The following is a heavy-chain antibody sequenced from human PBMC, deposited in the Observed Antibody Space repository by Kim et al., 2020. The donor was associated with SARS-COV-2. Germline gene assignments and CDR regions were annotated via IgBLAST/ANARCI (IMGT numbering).Heavy chain of an antibody. V-gene: IGHV3-21*01. J-gene: IGHJ6*02. CDR2: IGSSIDCV. CDR1: GFTFRTYS. CDR3: AREICNNGVCYGMYGMDV. D-gene: IGHD2-8*01. Sequence: GGSLRLSCAASGFTFRTYSMNWVRQAPGKGLEWVSSIGSSIDCVYYADSVKGRFTISRDNAKNSLYLQMNSLRAEDTAVYYCAREICNNGVCYGMYGMDVWGQGTTVTVSS.